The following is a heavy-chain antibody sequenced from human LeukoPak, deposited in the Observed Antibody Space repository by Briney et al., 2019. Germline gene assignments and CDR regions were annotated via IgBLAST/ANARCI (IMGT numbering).Heavy chain of an antibody. D-gene: IGHD3-3*01. CDR1: GFTFSSYA. Sequence: PGGSLRLSCAASGFTFSSYAMSWVRQAPGKGLEWVSAISGSGGSTYYADSVKGRFTISRDNSKNTLCLQMNSLRAEDTAVYYCAKDSRSVRFLEWLLIPILDYWGQGTLVTVSS. J-gene: IGHJ4*02. CDR2: ISGSGGST. CDR3: AKDSRSVRFLEWLLIPILDY. V-gene: IGHV3-23*01.